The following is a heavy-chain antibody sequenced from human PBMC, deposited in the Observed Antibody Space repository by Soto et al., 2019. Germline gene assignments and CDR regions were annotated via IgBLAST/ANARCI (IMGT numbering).Heavy chain of an antibody. CDR1: GGTFSSYA. J-gene: IGHJ6*02. Sequence: QVQLVQSGAEVKKPGSSVKVSCKASGGTFSSYAISWVRQAPGQGLEWMGGIIPISGTANYAQKFQGRVTITAEEYTSTVYMELSSLRSEDTAVYYCAREGGSGSYRYYGMDVWGQGTTVTVSS. CDR3: AREGGSGSYRYYGMDV. CDR2: IIPISGTA. V-gene: IGHV1-69*12. D-gene: IGHD3-10*01.